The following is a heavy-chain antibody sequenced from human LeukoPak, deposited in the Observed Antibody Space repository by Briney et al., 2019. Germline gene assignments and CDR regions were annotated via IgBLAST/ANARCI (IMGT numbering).Heavy chain of an antibody. J-gene: IGHJ3*02. D-gene: IGHD1-20*01. Sequence: LPGGSLRLSCAASGFTFISYGMHWVRQAPGKGLEWVAFIRYDGSNKYYADSVKGRFTISRDNSKNTLYLQMNSLRAEDTAVYYCARTAFITGTTVGAFDIWGQGTMVTVSS. V-gene: IGHV3-30*02. CDR1: GFTFISYG. CDR2: IRYDGSNK. CDR3: ARTAFITGTTVGAFDI.